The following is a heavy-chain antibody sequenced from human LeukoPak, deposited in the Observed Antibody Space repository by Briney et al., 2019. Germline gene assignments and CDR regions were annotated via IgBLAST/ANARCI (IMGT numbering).Heavy chain of an antibody. CDR1: GFTFSSYS. Sequence: GGSLRLSRAASGFTFSSYSMNWVRQAPGKGLEWVSYIGTSSSTIYYADSVKGRFTISRDNAKNSLYLQMNSLRDEDTAVYYCARHDYAGNSGDYWGQGTLVTVSS. CDR3: ARHDYAGNSGDY. CDR2: IGTSSSTI. J-gene: IGHJ4*02. D-gene: IGHD4-23*01. V-gene: IGHV3-48*02.